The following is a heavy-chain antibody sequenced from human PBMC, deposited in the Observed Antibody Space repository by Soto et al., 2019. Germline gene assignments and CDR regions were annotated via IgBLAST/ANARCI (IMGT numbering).Heavy chain of an antibody. CDR3: ARGRFRRTWFDP. CDR2: MNPDSGNT. D-gene: IGHD3-16*01. J-gene: IGHJ5*02. Sequence: QVPLVQSGAEVKKPGASVKVSCKASGYTFTNYDIHWVRQATGQGLEWMGWMNPDSGNTGQSKQFQGRVTMTRDTSISTAYMEMSSLRSEDTAVYYCARGRFRRTWFDPWGQGTLVTVSS. V-gene: IGHV1-8*01. CDR1: GYTFTNYD.